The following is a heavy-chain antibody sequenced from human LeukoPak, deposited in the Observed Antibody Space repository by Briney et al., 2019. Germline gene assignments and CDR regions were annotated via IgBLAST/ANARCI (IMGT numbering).Heavy chain of an antibody. Sequence: SVKVSCKASGGTFSSYAISWVRQAPGQGLEWMGGIIPIFGTANYAQKFQGRVTITADESTSTAYMELSSLRSEDTAVYYCARDSKTFYDYVWGSYRMTDAFDIWGQGTMVTVSS. J-gene: IGHJ3*02. CDR1: GGTFSSYA. CDR3: ARDSKTFYDYVWGSYRMTDAFDI. V-gene: IGHV1-69*01. D-gene: IGHD3-16*02. CDR2: IIPIFGTA.